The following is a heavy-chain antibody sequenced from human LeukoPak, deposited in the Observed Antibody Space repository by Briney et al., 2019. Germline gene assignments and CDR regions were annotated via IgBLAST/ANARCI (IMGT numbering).Heavy chain of an antibody. Sequence: SETLSLTCAVYGGSFSGYYWSWIRQPPGKGLEWIGEINHSGSTNYNPSLKSRVTISVDTSKNQFSLKLSSVTAADTAVYYCARGSDFWSGHDWFDPWGQGTLVTVSS. D-gene: IGHD3-3*01. CDR2: INHSGST. J-gene: IGHJ5*02. CDR1: GGSFSGYY. CDR3: ARGSDFWSGHDWFDP. V-gene: IGHV4-34*01.